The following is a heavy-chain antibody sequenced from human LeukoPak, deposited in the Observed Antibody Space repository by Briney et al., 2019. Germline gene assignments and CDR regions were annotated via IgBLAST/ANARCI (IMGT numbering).Heavy chain of an antibody. CDR1: GGSISSYY. V-gene: IGHV4-4*09. D-gene: IGHD3-22*01. Sequence: SETLSLTCTVSGGSISSYYWSWIRQPPGKGLEWIGYIYTSGSTNYNPSLKSRVTISVDTSKNRFSLKLSSVTAADTAVYYCARLRGNYYDSSGYKDYYFDYWGQGTLVTVSS. J-gene: IGHJ4*02. CDR3: ARLRGNYYDSSGYKDYYFDY. CDR2: IYTSGST.